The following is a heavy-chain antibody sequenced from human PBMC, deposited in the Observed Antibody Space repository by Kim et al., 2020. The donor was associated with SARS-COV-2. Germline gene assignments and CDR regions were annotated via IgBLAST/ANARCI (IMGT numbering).Heavy chain of an antibody. Sequence: GGSLRLSCAASGFTFSSYAMHWVRQAPGKGLEWVAVISYDGSNKYYADSVKGRFTISRDNSKNTLYLQMNSLRAEDTAVYYCARGRGPTVVSGPDYWGQGTLVTVSS. CDR3: ARGRGPTVVSGPDY. V-gene: IGHV3-30-3*01. CDR2: ISYDGSNK. CDR1: GFTFSSYA. D-gene: IGHD2-8*02. J-gene: IGHJ4*02.